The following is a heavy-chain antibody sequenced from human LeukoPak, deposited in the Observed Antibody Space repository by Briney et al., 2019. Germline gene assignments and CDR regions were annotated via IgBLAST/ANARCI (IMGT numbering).Heavy chain of an antibody. CDR1: GFPFSSYP. J-gene: IGHJ4*02. Sequence: PGGSLRLSCAASGFPFSSYPMSWVRQAPGKGLEWVSSISSSAGNTYYADSVKGRLTISRDYSKNTLYLQMNSLRAENTAIYYCAKNRGFRGVIVVPPLDFWGQGTLVTVSS. V-gene: IGHV3-23*01. D-gene: IGHD3-16*02. CDR2: ISSSAGNT. CDR3: AKNRGFRGVIVVPPLDF.